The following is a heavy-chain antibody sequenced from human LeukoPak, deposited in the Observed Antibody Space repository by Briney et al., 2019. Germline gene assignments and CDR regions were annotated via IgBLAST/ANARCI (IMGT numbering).Heavy chain of an antibody. CDR1: GFTFSNAW. D-gene: IGHD3-22*01. Sequence: GGSLRLSCAASGFTFSNAWMSWVRQAPGKGLEWIGRIKSKTDGGTTDYAAPVKGRFTISGDDSKNTLYLQMNSLKTEDTAVYYCTTGQEYYYDSSGWFDYWGQGTLVTVSS. V-gene: IGHV3-15*01. CDR3: TTGQEYYYDSSGWFDY. J-gene: IGHJ4*02. CDR2: IKSKTDGGTT.